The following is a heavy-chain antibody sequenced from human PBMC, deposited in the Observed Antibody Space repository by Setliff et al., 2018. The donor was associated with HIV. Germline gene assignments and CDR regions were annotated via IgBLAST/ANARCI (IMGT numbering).Heavy chain of an antibody. CDR2: IYYSGST. J-gene: IGHJ4*02. D-gene: IGHD1-1*01. CDR3: AQLGMVDYFDY. V-gene: IGHV4-61*03. CDR1: GDSVSSRSYY. Sequence: SETLSLTCTVSGDSVSSRSYYWSWIRQPTGKGLEWIGYIYYSGSTNYNPSLESRVTISVDTSKYHFSLKLCLVTAADTAVYSGAQLGMVDYFDYLGQGTLVTVSS.